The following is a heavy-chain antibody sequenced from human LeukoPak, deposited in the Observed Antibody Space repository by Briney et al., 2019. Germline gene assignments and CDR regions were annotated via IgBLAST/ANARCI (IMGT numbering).Heavy chain of an antibody. CDR1: GFTFSSYS. D-gene: IGHD3-10*01. Sequence: GGSLRLSCAASGFTFSSYSMSWVRQAPGKGLEWVSAISGSGGSTYYADALKGRFTISRDNSKNTMYLQMNSLRAEDTAVYYCAKGRDYYGSGSVYWGQGTLVTVSS. CDR2: ISGSGGST. J-gene: IGHJ4*02. V-gene: IGHV3-23*01. CDR3: AKGRDYYGSGSVY.